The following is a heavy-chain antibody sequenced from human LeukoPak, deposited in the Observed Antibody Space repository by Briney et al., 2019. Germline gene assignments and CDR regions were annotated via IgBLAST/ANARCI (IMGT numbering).Heavy chain of an antibody. CDR2: ISSNGEST. D-gene: IGHD4/OR15-4a*01. V-gene: IGHV3-64D*09. J-gene: IGHJ5*02. CDR3: VKSAINYGANWFDP. Sequence: GGSLRLSCSASGFTLSSSAMHWVRQAPGKGLDYISSISSNGESTYYADSVKGRFTISRDNSKNTLYLQMSSLRTEDTAVYWCVKSAINYGANWFDPWGQGTLVTVSS. CDR1: GFTLSSSA.